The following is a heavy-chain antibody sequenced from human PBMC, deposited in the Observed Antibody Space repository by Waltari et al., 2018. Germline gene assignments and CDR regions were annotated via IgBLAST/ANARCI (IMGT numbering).Heavy chain of an antibody. D-gene: IGHD3-22*01. CDR3: ARGNYHDSPRLDW. J-gene: IGHJ4*01. Sequence: QTQLHQWGAGLVKPSETLSLTCAVFAGSFGDYFWTWVRHSPGKGLEWIGELYHNGHTHYNPSLGRQVTISLDTSKNQFARKLTAVTAADTAVYYCARGNYHDSPRLDWWGHGNLVTVSS. CDR2: LYHNGHT. CDR1: AGSFGDYF. V-gene: IGHV4-34*01.